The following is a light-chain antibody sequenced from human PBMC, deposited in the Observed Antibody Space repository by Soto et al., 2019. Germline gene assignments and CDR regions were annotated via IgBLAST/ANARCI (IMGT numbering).Light chain of an antibody. V-gene: IGLV1-40*01. CDR1: SSNLGAGYD. CDR3: QSYDGSHVV. CDR2: DND. Sequence: QSVLTQPPSVSGAPGQRVTISCTGSSSNLGAGYDVHWYQQLPRTAPKLIIYDNDIRPSGVPDRVSASKSGTSACLAITGRQAEDEADYYCQSYDGSHVVFGGGTKLTVL. J-gene: IGLJ2*01.